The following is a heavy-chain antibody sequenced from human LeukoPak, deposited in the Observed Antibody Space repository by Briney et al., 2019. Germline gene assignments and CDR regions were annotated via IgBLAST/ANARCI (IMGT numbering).Heavy chain of an antibody. CDR2: INHSGST. J-gene: IGHJ4*02. CDR3: ARKNRQWLVATKGHFDY. D-gene: IGHD6-19*01. V-gene: IGHV4-34*01. CDR1: GGSFSGYY. Sequence: SETLSLTCAGYGGSFSGYYWSWIRQPPGKGLEWIGEINHSGSTNYNPSLKSRVTISVDTSKNQFSLKLSSVTAADTAVYYCARKNRQWLVATKGHFDYWGQGTLVTVSS.